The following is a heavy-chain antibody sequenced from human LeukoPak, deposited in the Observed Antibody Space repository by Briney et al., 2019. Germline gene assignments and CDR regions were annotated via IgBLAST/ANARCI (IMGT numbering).Heavy chain of an antibody. J-gene: IGHJ5*02. V-gene: IGHV4-39*07. Sequence: SETLSLTCTVSGGSISSSSHYWAWIRQPPGKGLEWIGSIYYSGSTYYNPSLKSRVTTSVDTSKNRFSLKLSSVTAADTAVYYCASVRWGGNWFDPWGQGTLVTVSS. CDR3: ASVRWGGNWFDP. CDR1: GGSISSSSHY. CDR2: IYYSGST. D-gene: IGHD3-16*01.